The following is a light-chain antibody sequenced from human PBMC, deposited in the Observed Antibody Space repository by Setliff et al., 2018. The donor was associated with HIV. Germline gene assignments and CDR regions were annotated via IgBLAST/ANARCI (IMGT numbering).Light chain of an antibody. CDR3: CSYAGSSTYV. V-gene: IGLV2-23*02. Sequence: QSALTQPASVSGSPGQSITISCTGTSSDVGSYNLVSWYQQHPGKAPKLMIYEVNKRPSGVSYRFSGSKSGNTAPLTISGLQAEDEADYYCCSYAGSSTYVFGTGTKVTVL. CDR2: EVN. CDR1: SSDVGSYNL. J-gene: IGLJ1*01.